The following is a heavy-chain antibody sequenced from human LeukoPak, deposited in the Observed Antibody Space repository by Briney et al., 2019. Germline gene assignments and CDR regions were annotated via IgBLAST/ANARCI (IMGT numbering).Heavy chain of an antibody. D-gene: IGHD3-9*01. Sequence: SETLSLTCTVSGGSISSYYWSWIRQPPGKGLEWIGYIYYSGSTNYNPSLKSRVTISVDTSKNQFSLKLSSVTAADTAVYYCATNEPNYDILTGYRRGYYGMDVWGQGTTVTVSS. V-gene: IGHV4-59*08. CDR1: GGSISSYY. CDR2: IYYSGST. CDR3: ATNEPNYDILTGYRRGYYGMDV. J-gene: IGHJ6*02.